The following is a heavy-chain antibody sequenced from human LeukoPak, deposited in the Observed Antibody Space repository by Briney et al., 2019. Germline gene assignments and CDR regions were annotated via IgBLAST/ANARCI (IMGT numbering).Heavy chain of an antibody. CDR2: INHSGST. V-gene: IGHV4-34*01. D-gene: IGHD3-3*01. Sequence: SETLSLTCAVYGGSFSGYYWSWIRQPPGKGLEWIGEINHSGSTNYNPSLKSRVTISVDTSKNQFSLKLSSVTAADTAVYYCARDPEGLYDFWGQGTLVTVSS. J-gene: IGHJ4*02. CDR3: ARDPEGLYDF. CDR1: GGSFSGYY.